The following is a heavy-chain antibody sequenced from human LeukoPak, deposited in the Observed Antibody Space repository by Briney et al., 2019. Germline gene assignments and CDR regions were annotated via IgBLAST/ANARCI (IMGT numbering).Heavy chain of an antibody. Sequence: GGSLRLSCAASGFTFSSYWMHWVRQAPGKGLVWVSHINSEGSSTTYADSVKGRFTISRDNAKNTVYLQMNSLRAEDTAVYYCARRAYNWGAFDIWGQGTMVTVSS. CDR1: GFTFSSYW. CDR2: INSEGSST. D-gene: IGHD5-24*01. V-gene: IGHV3-74*01. J-gene: IGHJ3*02. CDR3: ARRAYNWGAFDI.